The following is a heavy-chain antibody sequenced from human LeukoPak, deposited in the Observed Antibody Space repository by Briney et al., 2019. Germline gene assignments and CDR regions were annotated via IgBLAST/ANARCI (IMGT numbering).Heavy chain of an antibody. V-gene: IGHV4-39*01. CDR3: ARQTGSGLFILP. CDR2: IYYTGNT. D-gene: IGHD3/OR15-3a*01. J-gene: IGHJ4*02. CDR1: GVSISSSYSY. Sequence: SETLSLTCTVSGVSISSSYSYWGWIRQPPGMGLEWIGSIYYTGNTYYNASLKSQVSISIDTSKNQFSPKLTSVTAADTAVYYCARQTGSGLFILPGGQGTLVTVSS.